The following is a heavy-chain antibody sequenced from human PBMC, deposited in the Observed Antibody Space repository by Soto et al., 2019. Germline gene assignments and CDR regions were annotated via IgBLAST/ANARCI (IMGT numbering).Heavy chain of an antibody. CDR2: ISSSSSAI. Sequence: EVQLVESGGGLVQPGGSLRLSCAASGFTFSSYSMIWVRQAPGKGLEWVSYISSSSSAIYYADSVKGRFTISRDNAKNSLYLQMNSLRDEDRAVYYCARGLGCVGGSCYADYWGQGTLVTVSS. CDR3: ARGLGCVGGSCYADY. J-gene: IGHJ4*02. D-gene: IGHD2-15*01. V-gene: IGHV3-48*02. CDR1: GFTFSSYS.